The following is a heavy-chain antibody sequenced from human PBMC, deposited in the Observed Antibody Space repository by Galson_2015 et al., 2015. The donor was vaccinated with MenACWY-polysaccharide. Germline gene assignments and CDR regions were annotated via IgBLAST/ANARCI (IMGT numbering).Heavy chain of an antibody. V-gene: IGHV3-48*03. CDR3: ARDTPGIEDFDY. J-gene: IGHJ4*02. D-gene: IGHD1-1*01. Sequence: SLRLSCAVSGFTFRSHDMNWVRQAPGKGLEWVSYIDTSGTSTKYADSVKGRFIMSRDNAKNSLYLQMNSLRLEDTAVYYYARDTPGIEDFDYWGQGILVTVSS. CDR1: GFTFRSHD. CDR2: IDTSGTST.